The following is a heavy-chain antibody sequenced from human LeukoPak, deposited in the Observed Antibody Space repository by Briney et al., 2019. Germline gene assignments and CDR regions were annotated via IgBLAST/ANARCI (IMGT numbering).Heavy chain of an antibody. J-gene: IGHJ3*02. CDR1: GFTFSSYW. D-gene: IGHD1-26*01. CDR3: AIEAPLGAFDI. V-gene: IGHV3-7*03. Sequence: GGSLRLSCAASGFTFSSYWMSWVRQAPGKGLEWVANIKQDGSEKYYVDSVKGRFTISRDNAKNSLYLQMNSLRAEDTAVYYCAIEAPLGAFDIWGQGTMVTVSS. CDR2: IKQDGSEK.